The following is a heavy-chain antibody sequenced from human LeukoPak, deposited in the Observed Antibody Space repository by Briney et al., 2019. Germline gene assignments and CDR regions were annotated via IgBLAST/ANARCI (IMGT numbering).Heavy chain of an antibody. CDR1: GFTFSSYS. Sequence: GGSLRLSCAASGFTFSSYSMNWVRQAPGKGLEWVSSISSSSSYIYYADSVKGRFTISRDNAKNSLYLQMNSLRAEDTAVYYCVRVDEDDILTPGDYWGQGTLVTVSS. J-gene: IGHJ4*02. CDR2: ISSSSSYI. V-gene: IGHV3-21*01. D-gene: IGHD3-9*01. CDR3: VRVDEDDILTPGDY.